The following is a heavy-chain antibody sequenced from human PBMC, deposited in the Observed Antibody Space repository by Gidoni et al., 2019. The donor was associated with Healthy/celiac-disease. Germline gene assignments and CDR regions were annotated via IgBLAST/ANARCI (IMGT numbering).Heavy chain of an antibody. D-gene: IGHD3-22*01. V-gene: IGHV4-61*02. Sequence: HVQLQESGPGLVKPSQTLSLTCTASGGSISSGSYYWSWLRQPAGKGLEWIGRLYTSGSSNYNPSLKSRVTISVDTSKNQFSLKLSSVTAADTAVYYCARDPGYYDSSGYYPVRAFDIWGQGTMVTVSS. CDR1: GGSISSGSYY. CDR3: ARDPGYYDSSGYYPVRAFDI. CDR2: LYTSGSS. J-gene: IGHJ3*02.